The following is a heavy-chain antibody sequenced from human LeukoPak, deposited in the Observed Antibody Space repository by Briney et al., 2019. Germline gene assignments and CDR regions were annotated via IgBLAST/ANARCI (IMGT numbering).Heavy chain of an antibody. J-gene: IGHJ6*02. Sequence: PGASVKVSCKASGYTFTGYYMHWVRQAPGQGLEWMGRINPNSGGTNYAQKFQGRVTMTRDTSISTAYMELSRLRSDDTAVHYCARERYCSSTSCYTYYYGMDVWGQGTTVTVSS. D-gene: IGHD2-2*02. CDR1: GYTFTGYY. V-gene: IGHV1-2*06. CDR3: ARERYCSSTSCYTYYYGMDV. CDR2: INPNSGGT.